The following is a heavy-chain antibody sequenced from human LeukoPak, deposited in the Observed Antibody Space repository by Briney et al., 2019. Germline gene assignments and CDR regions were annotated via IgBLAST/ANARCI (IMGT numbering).Heavy chain of an antibody. Sequence: PGGSLRLSCAASGFTFSSYAMTWVRQAPGMGLNGVSTVSGGGGSTYYADSVMGRFTISRDNSKNTLYLQMNNLRAEDTAVYYCAKDHRVGQLLLLPWGQGTLVTVSS. CDR1: GFTFSSYA. D-gene: IGHD2-15*01. J-gene: IGHJ5*02. CDR2: VSGGGGST. CDR3: AKDHRVGQLLLLP. V-gene: IGHV3-23*01.